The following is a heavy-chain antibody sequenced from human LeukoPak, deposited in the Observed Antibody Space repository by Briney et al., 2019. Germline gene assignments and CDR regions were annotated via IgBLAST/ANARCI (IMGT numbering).Heavy chain of an antibody. V-gene: IGHV3-23*01. J-gene: IGHJ4*02. D-gene: IGHD3-10*01. CDR3: ASLEGSGRYCPRYFDY. CDR2: ISGSGGST. CDR1: GFTFSSYT. Sequence: PGGSLRLSCAASGFTFSSYTMTWVRQAPGKGLEWVSPISGSGGSTYYADSVRGRFTISRDNAKNSLYLQMNSLRAEDTAVYYCASLEGSGRYCPRYFDYWGQGTLVTVSS.